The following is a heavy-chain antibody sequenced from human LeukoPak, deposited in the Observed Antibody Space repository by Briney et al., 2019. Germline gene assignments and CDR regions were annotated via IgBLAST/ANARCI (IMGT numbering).Heavy chain of an antibody. J-gene: IGHJ4*02. CDR3: TGPPD. CDR1: GLSVSDAW. CDR2: IKSKTAGGTT. Sequence: GGSLRLSCAASGLSVSDAWMSWVRQAPGKGLELVGRIKSKTAGGTTDYVASVKGRFTISRDDSKNTLYLQMNSLKTGDTAVYYCTGPPDWGQGTLVTVSS. V-gene: IGHV3-15*01.